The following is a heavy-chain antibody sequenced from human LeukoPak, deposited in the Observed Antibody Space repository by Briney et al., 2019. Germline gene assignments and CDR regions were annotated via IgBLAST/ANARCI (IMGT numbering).Heavy chain of an antibody. CDR3: ARDLVVVTATSYTDPYYGMDV. V-gene: IGHV1-18*01. CDR2: ISAYNGNT. J-gene: IGHJ6*02. D-gene: IGHD2-21*02. CDR1: GYTFTSYG. Sequence: GASVKVSCKASGYTFTSYGISWVRQAPGQGLEWMGWISAYNGNTNYAQKLQGRVTMATDTSTSTAYMELRGLRSDDTAVYYCARDLVVVTATSYTDPYYGMDVWGQGTTVTVSS.